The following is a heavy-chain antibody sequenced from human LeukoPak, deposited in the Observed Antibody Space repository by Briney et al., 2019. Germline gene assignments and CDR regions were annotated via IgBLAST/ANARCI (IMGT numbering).Heavy chain of an antibody. J-gene: IGHJ4*02. Sequence: SVKVSCKASGGTFSSYAISWVRQAPGQGLEWMGGIIPIFGTANYAQKFQGRVTITADKSTSTAYMELSSLRSEDTAVYYCARDGGCSGGSCPFDYWGQGTLVTISS. D-gene: IGHD2-15*01. V-gene: IGHV1-69*06. CDR1: GGTFSSYA. CDR3: ARDGGCSGGSCPFDY. CDR2: IIPIFGTA.